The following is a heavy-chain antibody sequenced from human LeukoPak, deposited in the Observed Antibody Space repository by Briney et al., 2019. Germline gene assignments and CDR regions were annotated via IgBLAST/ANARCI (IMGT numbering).Heavy chain of an antibody. V-gene: IGHV1-8*02. D-gene: IGHD1-26*01. Sequence: ASVKVSCKASGYGFTSYDINWVRQVPGQGLEWMGWMNPNRGQTGYAQKFQGRVTMTRDTSTNTAYLELSSLRSEDTAVYYCARGRIVGGLDPWGQGTLVTVSS. CDR3: ARGRIVGGLDP. J-gene: IGHJ5*02. CDR1: GYGFTSYD. CDR2: MNPNRGQT.